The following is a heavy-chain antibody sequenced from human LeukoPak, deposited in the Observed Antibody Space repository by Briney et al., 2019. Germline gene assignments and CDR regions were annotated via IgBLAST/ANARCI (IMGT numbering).Heavy chain of an antibody. Sequence: PGGSLRLSCAASGFTFSSYAMHWVRQAPGKGLEYVSAISSNGGSTYYANSVKGRFTISRDNSKNTLYLQMNSLRAEDTAVYYCAKEWDYLRSYYYYMDVWGKGTTVTVSS. J-gene: IGHJ6*03. V-gene: IGHV3-64*01. D-gene: IGHD4-17*01. CDR3: AKEWDYLRSYYYYMDV. CDR2: ISSNGGST. CDR1: GFTFSSYA.